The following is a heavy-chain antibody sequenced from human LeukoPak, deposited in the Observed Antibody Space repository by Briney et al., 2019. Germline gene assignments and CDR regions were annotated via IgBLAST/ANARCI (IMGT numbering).Heavy chain of an antibody. Sequence: GGSLRLSCAASGFTVSSNYMSWVRQAPGKGLEWVSVIYSGGSTYYADSVKGRFTISRDNSKNTLYLQMNSLRAEDTAVYYCARGYYYDSSGYYSAFDYWGQGTLVTVSS. V-gene: IGHV3-66*01. D-gene: IGHD3-22*01. J-gene: IGHJ4*02. CDR3: ARGYYYDSSGYYSAFDY. CDR2: IYSGGST. CDR1: GFTVSSNY.